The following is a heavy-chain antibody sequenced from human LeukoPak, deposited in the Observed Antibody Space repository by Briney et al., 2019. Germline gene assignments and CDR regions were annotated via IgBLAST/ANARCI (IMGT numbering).Heavy chain of an antibody. Sequence: SETLSLTCTVSGGSISSSSYYWGWIRQPPGKGLEWIGSIYYSGSTYYNPSLKSRVTISVDTSKNQFSLKLSSVAAADTAVYGCGGQEEAVGGNWCDAWGQGTRVTVSS. J-gene: IGHJ5*02. V-gene: IGHV4-39*01. D-gene: IGHD2-15*01. CDR3: GGQEEAVGGNWCDA. CDR1: GGSISSSSYY. CDR2: IYYSGST.